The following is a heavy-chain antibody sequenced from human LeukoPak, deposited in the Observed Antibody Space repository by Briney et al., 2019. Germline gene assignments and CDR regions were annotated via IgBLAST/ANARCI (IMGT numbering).Heavy chain of an antibody. CDR2: ISYDGSNK. D-gene: IGHD1-26*01. CDR3: AMWELGY. J-gene: IGHJ4*02. Sequence: PGGSLRLSCAASGFTFSSYGMHWVRQAPGKGLEWVAVISYDGSNKYYADSVKGRFTISRDNSKNTLYLQMNSLRAEDTAVYYCAMWELGYWGQGTLVTVSS. CDR1: GFTFSSYG. V-gene: IGHV3-30*03.